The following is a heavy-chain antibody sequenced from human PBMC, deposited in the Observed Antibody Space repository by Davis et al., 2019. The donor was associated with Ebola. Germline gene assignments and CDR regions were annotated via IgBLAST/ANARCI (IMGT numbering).Heavy chain of an antibody. CDR1: GFTVSSNY. CDR2: IYSGGST. V-gene: IGHV3-66*01. J-gene: IGHJ6*02. CDR3: ARVYYYYYGMDV. Sequence: GGSLRLSCAASGFTVSSNYMSWVRQAPGKGLEWVSVIYSGGSTYYADSVKGRFTISRDNSKNTLYLQMNSLRAEDTAVYYCARVYYYYYGMDVWGQGTAVTVSS.